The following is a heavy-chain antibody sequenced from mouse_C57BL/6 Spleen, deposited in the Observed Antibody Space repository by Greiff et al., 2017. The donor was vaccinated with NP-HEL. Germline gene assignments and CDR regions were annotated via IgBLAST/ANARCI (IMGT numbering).Heavy chain of an antibody. CDR1: GYTFTDYY. J-gene: IGHJ2*01. CDR2: INPNNGGT. V-gene: IGHV1-26*01. CDR3: ARSRREVSYYFDY. Sequence: VQLQQSGPELVKPGASVKISCKASGYTFTDYYMNWVKQSHGKSLEWIGDINPNNGGTSYNQKFKGKATLTVDKSSSTAYMELRSLTSEDSAVYYCARSRREVSYYFDYWGQGTTLTVSS.